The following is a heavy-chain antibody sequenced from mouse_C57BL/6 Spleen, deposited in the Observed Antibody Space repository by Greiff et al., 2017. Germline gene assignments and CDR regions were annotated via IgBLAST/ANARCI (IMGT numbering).Heavy chain of an antibody. D-gene: IGHD2-3*01. J-gene: IGHJ1*03. V-gene: IGHV3-6*01. Sequence: EVQLVESGPGLVKPSQSLSLTCSVTGYSITSGYYWNWIRQFPGNKLEWMGYISYDGSNNYNPSLKNRISITRDTSKNQFFLKLNSVTTEDTATYYCAREDGSLYWYFDVWGTGTTVTVSS. CDR2: ISYDGSN. CDR1: GYSITSGYY. CDR3: AREDGSLYWYFDV.